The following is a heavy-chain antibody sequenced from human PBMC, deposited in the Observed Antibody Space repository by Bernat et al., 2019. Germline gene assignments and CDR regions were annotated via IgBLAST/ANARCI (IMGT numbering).Heavy chain of an antibody. CDR1: GGSISSGGYY. V-gene: IGHV4-31*03. J-gene: IGHJ6*02. Sequence: QVQLQESGPGLVKSSQTLSLTCTVSGGSISSGGYYWSWIRQHPGKGLEWIGYIYYSGSTYYNPSLKSRVTISVDTSKNQFSRKLSSVTAADTAVYYCAREGIVATISYGMDVWGQGTTVTVSS. D-gene: IGHD5-12*01. CDR2: IYYSGST. CDR3: AREGIVATISYGMDV.